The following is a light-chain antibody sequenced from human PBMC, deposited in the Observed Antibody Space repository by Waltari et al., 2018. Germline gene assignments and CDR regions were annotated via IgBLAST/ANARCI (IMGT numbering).Light chain of an antibody. CDR1: VLPTFY. CDR2: KDT. J-gene: IGLJ2*01. Sequence: SYELTQPPSVSVSPGQTARITCSGDVLPTFYVYWYQQKPGQAPLMVMFKDTERPSGIPERFSGSSSGTTVTLTISGVQAEDEADYYCQSADKDVIFGGGTKLTVL. V-gene: IGLV3-25*03. CDR3: QSADKDVI.